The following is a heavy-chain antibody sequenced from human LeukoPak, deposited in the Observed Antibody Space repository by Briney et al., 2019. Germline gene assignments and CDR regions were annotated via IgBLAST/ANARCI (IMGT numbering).Heavy chain of an antibody. CDR3: GKTTTGYSSGRYPGWPVDY. V-gene: IGHV3-23*01. D-gene: IGHD6-19*01. CDR2: IFGSGGSA. CDR1: GFTFNSYA. Sequence: GGSLRLSCAASGFTFNSYAMSWVRQAPGKGLEWVSGIFGSGGSAHYADSVKGRFTISRDNSKNTVYLQMDSLRVEDTAVYYCGKTTTGYSSGRYPGWPVDYWGQGTLVTVSS. J-gene: IGHJ4*02.